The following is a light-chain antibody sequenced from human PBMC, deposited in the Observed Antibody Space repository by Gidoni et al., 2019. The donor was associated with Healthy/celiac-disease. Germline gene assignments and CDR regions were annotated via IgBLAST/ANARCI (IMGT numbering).Light chain of an antibody. Sequence: DIQITQSPSSLSAPVGDRVTITCRASQSISSYLNWYQQKPGKAPKLLIYAASSLQSGVPSRFSGSGSGTDFTLTISSLQPEDFATYYCQQSYSTPRTFGQGTKVEIK. V-gene: IGKV1-39*01. J-gene: IGKJ1*01. CDR3: QQSYSTPRT. CDR2: AAS. CDR1: QSISSY.